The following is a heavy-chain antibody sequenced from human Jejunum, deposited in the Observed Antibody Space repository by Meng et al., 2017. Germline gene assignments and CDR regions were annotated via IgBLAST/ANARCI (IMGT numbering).Heavy chain of an antibody. V-gene: IGHV3-20*04. CDR3: ARDRRERFVVVTDIKDYYYGLDV. CDR2: INWNGGST. D-gene: IGHD2-21*02. CDR1: GFTFSDYY. Sequence: GGSLRLSCAASGFTFSDYYMSWVRQAPGKGLERVSGINWNGGSTGYADSVKGRFTLSRDNAKNSLYLQMNSLRAEDTAVYYCARDRRERFVVVTDIKDYYYGLDVWDQGTTVTVSS. J-gene: IGHJ6*02.